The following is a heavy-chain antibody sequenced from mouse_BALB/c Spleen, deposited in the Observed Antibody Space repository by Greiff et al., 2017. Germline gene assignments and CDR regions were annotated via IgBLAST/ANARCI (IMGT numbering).Heavy chain of an antibody. CDR2: IYPGDGDT. D-gene: IGHD3-3*01. CDR3: ARGQGYFDY. V-gene: IGHV1-87*01. CDR1: GYTFTSYW. J-gene: IGHJ2*01. Sequence: VQLQQSGAELARPGASVKLSCKASGYTFTSYWMQWVKQRPGQGLEWIGAIYPGDGDTRYTQKFKGKATLTADKSSSTAYMQLSSLASEDSAVYYCARGQGYFDYWGQGTTLTVSS.